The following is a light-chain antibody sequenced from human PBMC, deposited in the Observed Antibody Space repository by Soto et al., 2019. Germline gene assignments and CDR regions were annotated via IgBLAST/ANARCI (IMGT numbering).Light chain of an antibody. Sequence: DIVMTQSPLSLPVTPGEPASISCRSSQSLLHSNGYNCLDWYLQKPGQSPQLLIYLGSNRASGVPDRVSGSTSGTLEISRVEAEDVGVYYCMQALQAPWTFGQGTKVDIK. CDR2: LGS. V-gene: IGKV2-28*01. CDR1: QSLLHSNGYNC. J-gene: IGKJ1*01. CDR3: MQALQAPWT.